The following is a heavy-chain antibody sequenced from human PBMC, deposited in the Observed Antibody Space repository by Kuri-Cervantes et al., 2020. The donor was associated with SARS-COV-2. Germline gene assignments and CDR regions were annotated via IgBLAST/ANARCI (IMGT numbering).Heavy chain of an antibody. CDR2: ISGSGSST. D-gene: IGHD1-1*01. CDR3: AKDHSNWNSYYFDY. Sequence: GESLKISCAASGFTFSSYSMNWVRQAPGKGLEWVSTISGSGSSTYYADSVKGRFTISRDNSKNTLYLQMNSLRAEDTAVYYWAKDHSNWNSYYFDYWGQGTLVTVSS. CDR1: GFTFSSYS. V-gene: IGHV3-23*01. J-gene: IGHJ4*02.